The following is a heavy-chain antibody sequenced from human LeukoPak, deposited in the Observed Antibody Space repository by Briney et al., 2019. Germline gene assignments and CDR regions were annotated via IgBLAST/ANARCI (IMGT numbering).Heavy chain of an antibody. D-gene: IGHD2-15*01. Sequence: ASVKVSCKASGYTFSGYYLHWVRQAPGQGLEWLGWINPNSGGTNYALKFQGRVTMTRDTSISTAYMELSRLRSDDTAVYYCARPVLGDGTVAAQFEHWGQGTLVTVSS. J-gene: IGHJ4*02. CDR3: ARPVLGDGTVAAQFEH. CDR2: INPNSGGT. CDR1: GYTFSGYY. V-gene: IGHV1-2*02.